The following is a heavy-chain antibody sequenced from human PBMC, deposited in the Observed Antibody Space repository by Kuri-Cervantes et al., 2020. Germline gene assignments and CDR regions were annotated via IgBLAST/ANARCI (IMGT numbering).Heavy chain of an antibody. D-gene: IGHD3-22*01. CDR3: ARDGSSGYHDYYYYGMDV. V-gene: IGHV4-34*01. Sequence: ESLKISCAVYGGSFSGYHWTWIRQPPGKGLEWIGEINHSGSTSYNPSLKSRVTISVDTSKNQFSLKLSSVTAADTAVYYCARDGSSGYHDYYYYGMDVWGQGTTVTVSS. CDR2: INHSGST. J-gene: IGHJ6*02. CDR1: GGSFSGYH.